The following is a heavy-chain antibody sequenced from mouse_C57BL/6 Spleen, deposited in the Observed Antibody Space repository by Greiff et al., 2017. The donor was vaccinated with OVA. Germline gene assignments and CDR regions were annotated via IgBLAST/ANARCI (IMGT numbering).Heavy chain of an antibody. J-gene: IGHJ2*01. V-gene: IGHV1-81*01. CDR2: IYPRSGNT. D-gene: IGHD1-1*01. CDR1: GYTFTSYG. CDR3: ARGNYSGSFFDY. Sequence: VQLQQSGAELARPGASVKLSCKASGYTFTSYGISWVKQRTGQGLEWIGEIYPRSGNTYYNEKFKGKATLTADKSSSTAYMELRSLTSEDSAVYFCARGNYSGSFFDYWGQGTTLTVSS.